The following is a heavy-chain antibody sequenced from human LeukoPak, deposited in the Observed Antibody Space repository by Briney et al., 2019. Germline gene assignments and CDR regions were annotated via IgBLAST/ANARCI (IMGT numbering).Heavy chain of an antibody. J-gene: IGHJ4*02. CDR1: GFTFSNYA. Sequence: GGSLKLSCAASGFTFSNYAMTWVRQAPGKGLEWVSSFTASGGRTYYADSVKGRFTVSRDNSKNTLYLQLNSLSAADTALYFCAKGLSDPNLVLDSWGQGTLVTVSS. CDR3: AKGLSDPNLVLDS. V-gene: IGHV3-23*01. CDR2: FTASGGRT. D-gene: IGHD2-8*02.